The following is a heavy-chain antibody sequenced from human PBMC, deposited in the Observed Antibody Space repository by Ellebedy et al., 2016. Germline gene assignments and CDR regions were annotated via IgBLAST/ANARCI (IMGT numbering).Heavy chain of an antibody. CDR1: GDTYSSYA. D-gene: IGHD5-18*01. CDR2: ILPIYGTA. V-gene: IGHV1-69*13. CDR3: ARDDTSMGLNYYYGLDV. J-gene: IGHJ6*02. Sequence: ASVKVSCKTSGDTYSSYAISWVRQAPGQGLEWMGGILPIYGTANYAQNFQGRLTITADDSPTTAYMELSSLRSEDTAVYFCARDDTSMGLNYYYGLDVWGQGTTVTVSS.